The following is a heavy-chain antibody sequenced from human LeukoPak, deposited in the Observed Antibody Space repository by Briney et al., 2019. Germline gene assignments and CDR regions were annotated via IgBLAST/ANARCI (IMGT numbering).Heavy chain of an antibody. CDR3: ARRADGNPTEFDY. Sequence: ASVKVSCKASGYTFTSYGISWVRQAPGQGLEWMGIIYPGDSDTRYSPSFQGQVTISADKSISTAYLQWSSLKASDTAMYYCARRADGNPTEFDYWGQGTLVTVSS. CDR2: IYPGDSDT. V-gene: IGHV5-51*01. J-gene: IGHJ4*02. CDR1: GYTFTSYG. D-gene: IGHD4-23*01.